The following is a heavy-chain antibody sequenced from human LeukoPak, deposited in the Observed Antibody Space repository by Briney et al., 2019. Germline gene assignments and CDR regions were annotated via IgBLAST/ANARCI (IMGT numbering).Heavy chain of an antibody. CDR2: MNPNSGNT. CDR1: GYTFTSYD. Sequence: ASVKVSYKASGYTFTSYDINWVRQATGQGLEWMGWMNPNSGNTGYAQKFQGRVTMTRNTSISTAYMELSSLRSEDTAVYYCARVGYSSSWYYEYYYYYMDVWGKGTTVTVSS. J-gene: IGHJ6*03. D-gene: IGHD6-13*01. CDR3: ARVGYSSSWYYEYYYYYMDV. V-gene: IGHV1-8*01.